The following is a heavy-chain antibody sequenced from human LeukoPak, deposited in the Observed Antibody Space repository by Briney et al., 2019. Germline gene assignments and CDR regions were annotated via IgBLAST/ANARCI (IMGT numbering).Heavy chain of an antibody. V-gene: IGHV3-23*01. CDR1: GFTFTFYA. D-gene: IGHD1-26*01. Sequence: QHGGSLRLSCAASGFTFTFYATSWVRQAPGKGLEWVSAISGSGGSTYYADSVKGRFTISRDNSKNTLYLQMNSLRAEDTAVYYCAKWVGATDWFDPWGQGTLVTVSS. J-gene: IGHJ5*02. CDR3: AKWVGATDWFDP. CDR2: ISGSGGST.